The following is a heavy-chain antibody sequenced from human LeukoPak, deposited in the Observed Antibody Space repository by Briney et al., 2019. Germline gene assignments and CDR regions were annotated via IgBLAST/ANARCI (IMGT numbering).Heavy chain of an antibody. CDR3: ARAGGAGY. CDR2: IYYSGST. J-gene: IGHJ4*02. D-gene: IGHD2-15*01. Sequence: PSETLSLTCTVSGGSISSSSYYWGWIRQPPGKGLEWIGSIYYSGSTYYNPSLKSRVTMSVDTSKNQFSLKLSSVTAADTAVYYCARAGGAGYWGQGTLVTVSS. CDR1: GGSISSSSYY. V-gene: IGHV4-39*07.